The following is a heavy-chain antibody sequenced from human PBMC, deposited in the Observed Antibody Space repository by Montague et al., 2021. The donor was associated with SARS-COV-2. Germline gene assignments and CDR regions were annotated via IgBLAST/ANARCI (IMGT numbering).Heavy chain of an antibody. Sequence: CAISGDSVVELRRRSEEHTSEPSTDLDRMRSPYCKKKWYNDYAVSVRGRVTINPDTSKNQFSLQLNSVTPEDTAIYYCTSGREGNYNVMDVWGQGTTVNVS. D-gene: IGHD1-1*01. CDR3: TSGREGNYNVMDV. J-gene: IGHJ6*02. CDR1: GDSVVELRRR. V-gene: IGHV6-1*01. CDR2: PYCKKKWYN.